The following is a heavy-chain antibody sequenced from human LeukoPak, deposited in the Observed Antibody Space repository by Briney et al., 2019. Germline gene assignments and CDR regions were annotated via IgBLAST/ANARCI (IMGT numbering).Heavy chain of an antibody. CDR3: ARSFYGDAD. CDR2: VKEDGSAT. D-gene: IGHD4-17*01. J-gene: IGHJ4*02. CDR1: GFTFRKYR. Sequence: GGSLRLSCAASGFTFRKYRMNWVRQAPGKGLKWVASVKEDGSATYYVDSVKGRFTISRDNAKNSLYLQMNSLRAEDTAVYYCARSFYGDADWGQGTLVTVSS. V-gene: IGHV3-7*04.